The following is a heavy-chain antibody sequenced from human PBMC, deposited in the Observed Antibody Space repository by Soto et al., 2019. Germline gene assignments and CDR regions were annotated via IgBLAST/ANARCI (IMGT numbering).Heavy chain of an antibody. V-gene: IGHV3-48*02. CDR1: GFTFSRYV. J-gene: IGHJ4*02. CDR2: ISISSSTR. Sequence: EVQLVESGGGLVQPGGSLRLSCAASGFTFSRYVINWVRQAPGKGLEWVSYISISSSTRDYADSGRGRFTTSRDNAKNSLYLQMNSLRDEDTAVYDCARGGGVFGYWGQGTLVTVSS. CDR3: ARGGGVFGY. D-gene: IGHD3-10*01.